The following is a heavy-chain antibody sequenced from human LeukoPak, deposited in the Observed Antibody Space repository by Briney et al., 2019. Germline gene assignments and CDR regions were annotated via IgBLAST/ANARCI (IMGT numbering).Heavy chain of an antibody. CDR3: ARELPPVVKYYFDY. CDR2: ISSSSSNT. CDR1: GLTFSDYY. J-gene: IGHJ4*02. Sequence: GGSLRLSCAASGLTFSDYYMSWIRQAPGKGLEWVSYISSSSSNTDYADSVKGRFTIFRDNAKKSVYLQMNSLRAEDTGLYYCARELPPVVKYYFDYWGQGTLVTVSS. V-gene: IGHV3-11*06. D-gene: IGHD3-22*01.